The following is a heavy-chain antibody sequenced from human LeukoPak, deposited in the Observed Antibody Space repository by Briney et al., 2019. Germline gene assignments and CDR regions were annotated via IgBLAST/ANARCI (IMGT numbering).Heavy chain of an antibody. V-gene: IGHV7-4-1*02. CDR2: IHPRTGNP. CDR3: ARALDSLGGLSLPDF. Sequence: ASVKVSCKASGYSFTNYAMNWVRQAPGQGLEFMGWIHPRTGNPAYAQGFSGRFVFSLDTSVTTTYLQISDLKAEDTAVYFCARALDSLGGLSLPDFWGQGTLVTVSS. J-gene: IGHJ4*02. D-gene: IGHD3-16*01. CDR1: GYSFTNYA.